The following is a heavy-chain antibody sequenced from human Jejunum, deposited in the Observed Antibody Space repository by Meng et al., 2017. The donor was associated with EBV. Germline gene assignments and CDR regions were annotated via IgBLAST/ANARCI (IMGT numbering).Heavy chain of an antibody. CDR3: ARIRYGTGTDWFDP. CDR1: GYRFTTYF. J-gene: IGHJ5*02. D-gene: IGHD3-10*01. Sequence: QGQLVQSGNEVNKPGASVRVSCKASGYRFTTYFIHWVRQAPGQGLEWMGRINCNNGDTDYAQKFQDRVTMTRDTSITTAYMDLTGLTSNDTAFYYCARIRYGTGTDWFDPWGQGTLVTVSS. CDR2: INCNNGDT. V-gene: IGHV1-2*06.